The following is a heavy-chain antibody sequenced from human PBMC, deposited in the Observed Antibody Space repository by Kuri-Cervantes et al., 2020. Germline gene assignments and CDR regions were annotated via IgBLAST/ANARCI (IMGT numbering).Heavy chain of an antibody. CDR1: GGSFSDSY. Sequence: SETLSLTCAVYGGSFSDSYWSWIRQPPGKGLEWIGYIYYSGSTNYNPSLKSRVTMSVDTSKNQFSLKLSSLTAADTAVYHCARDSGSYCFDYWGQGTLVTVSS. V-gene: IGHV4-59*01. CDR3: ARDSGSYCFDY. D-gene: IGHD1-26*01. CDR2: IYYSGST. J-gene: IGHJ4*02.